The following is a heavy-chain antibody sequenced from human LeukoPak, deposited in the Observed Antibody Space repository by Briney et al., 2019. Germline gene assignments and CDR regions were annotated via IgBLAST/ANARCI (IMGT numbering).Heavy chain of an antibody. CDR3: ARDYGDYAGGGWFDP. Sequence: SETLSLTCTVSGGSISSYYWSWIRQPPRKGLEWIGYIYYSGSTNYNPSLKSRVTISVDTSKNQFSLKLSSVTAADTAVYYCARDYGDYAGGGWFDPWGQGTLVTVSS. D-gene: IGHD4-17*01. CDR2: IYYSGST. CDR1: GGSISSYY. V-gene: IGHV4-59*01. J-gene: IGHJ5*02.